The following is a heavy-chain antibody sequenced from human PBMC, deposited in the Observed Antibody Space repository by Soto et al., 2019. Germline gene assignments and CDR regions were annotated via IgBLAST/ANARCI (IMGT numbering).Heavy chain of an antibody. Sequence: GSLRLSCAASGFTFSNAWMSWVRQAPGKGLEWVGRIKSKTDGGTTDYAAPVKGRFTISRDDSKNTLYLQMNSLKTEDTAVYYCTTFIGAALGHFDYWGQGTLVTVSS. D-gene: IGHD3-16*01. CDR2: IKSKTDGGTT. V-gene: IGHV3-15*01. CDR3: TTFIGAALGHFDY. J-gene: IGHJ4*02. CDR1: GFTFSNAW.